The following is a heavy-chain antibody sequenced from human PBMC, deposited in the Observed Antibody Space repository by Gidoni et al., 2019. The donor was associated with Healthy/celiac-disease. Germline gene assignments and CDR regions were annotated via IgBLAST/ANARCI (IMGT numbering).Heavy chain of an antibody. J-gene: IGHJ6*03. D-gene: IGHD6-19*01. CDR1: GYSFTSSW. CDR3: ARHPTAVAGTDYYYYMDV. Sequence: EVQLVQSGAEVKKPGESLKISCKGSGYSFTSSWIGWVRQMPGKGLEWMGIIYPGDSDTRYSPSFQGQVTISADKSISTAYLQWSSLKASDTAMYYCARHPTAVAGTDYYYYMDVWGKGTTVTVSS. CDR2: IYPGDSDT. V-gene: IGHV5-51*01.